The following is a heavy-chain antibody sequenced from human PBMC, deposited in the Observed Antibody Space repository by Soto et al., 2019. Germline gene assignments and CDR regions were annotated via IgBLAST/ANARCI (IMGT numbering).Heavy chain of an antibody. D-gene: IGHD1-20*01. CDR2: IYYSGST. CDR3: ARWYNWNPYFFDY. V-gene: IGHV4-61*05. Sequence: PSETLSLTCTVSGGSITSSSFCWGWIRQPPGKGLEWIGYIYYSGSTNYNPSLKSRVTISVDTSKNQFSLKLNSVTAADTAVYYCARWYNWNPYFFDYWDQGTLVTVSS. J-gene: IGHJ4*02. CDR1: GGSITSSSFC.